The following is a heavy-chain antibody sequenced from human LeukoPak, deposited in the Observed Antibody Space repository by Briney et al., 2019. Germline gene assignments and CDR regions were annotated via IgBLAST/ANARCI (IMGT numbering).Heavy chain of an antibody. V-gene: IGHV3-21*01. CDR1: GFTFSSYS. CDR2: ISSGSSYI. Sequence: PGGSLRLSCAASGFTFSSYSMNWVRQAPGKGLEWVSSISSGSSYIYYADSVKGRFTISRDNAKNSLYLQMNSLRAEDTAVYYCARPLYSSGWYWEVWGQGTLVTVSS. J-gene: IGHJ4*02. CDR3: ARPLYSSGWYWEV. D-gene: IGHD6-19*01.